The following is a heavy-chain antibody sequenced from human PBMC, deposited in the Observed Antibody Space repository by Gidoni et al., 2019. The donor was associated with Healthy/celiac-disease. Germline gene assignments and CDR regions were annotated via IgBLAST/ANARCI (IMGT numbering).Heavy chain of an antibody. J-gene: IGHJ4*02. V-gene: IGHV3-53*01. D-gene: IGHD1-26*01. CDR3: ARDGSPATYFDY. Sequence: EVQLVESGGGLIQPGGSLILSCAASGFTVRSNYMSRVRQAPGKGLEWVSVIYSGGSTYYADSVKGRFTISRDNSKNTLYLQMNSLRAEDTAVYYCARDGSPATYFDYWGQGTLVTVSS. CDR1: GFTVRSNY. CDR2: IYSGGST.